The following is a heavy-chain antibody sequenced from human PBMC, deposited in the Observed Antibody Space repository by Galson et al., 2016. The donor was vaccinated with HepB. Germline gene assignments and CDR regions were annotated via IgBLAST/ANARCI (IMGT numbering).Heavy chain of an antibody. D-gene: IGHD6-13*01. CDR2: ISYEGSNK. J-gene: IGHJ6*02. CDR3: ASIAAAGYYYGMDV. Sequence: SLRLSCAASGFTFSIYAMHWVRQAPGKGLEWVAVISYEGSNKYYADSVKGRFTISRDNSKNTLYLQMNSLRAEDTAVYYCASIAAAGYYYGMDVWGQGTTVTVSS. CDR1: GFTFSIYA. V-gene: IGHV3-30-3*01.